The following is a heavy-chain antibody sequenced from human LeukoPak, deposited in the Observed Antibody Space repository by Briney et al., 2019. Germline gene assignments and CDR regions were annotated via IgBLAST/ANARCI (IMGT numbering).Heavy chain of an antibody. CDR2: IYYSGST. D-gene: IGHD6-6*01. J-gene: IGHJ5*02. Sequence: RPSETLSLTCTVSGGSISSSSYYWGWIRRPPGKGLEWIGSIYYSGSTYYNPSLKSRVTISVDTSKNQFSLKLSSVTAADTAVYYCARAAYTTSPWNWFDPWGQGTLVTVSS. CDR3: ARAAYTTSPWNWFDP. CDR1: GGSISSSSYY. V-gene: IGHV4-39*01.